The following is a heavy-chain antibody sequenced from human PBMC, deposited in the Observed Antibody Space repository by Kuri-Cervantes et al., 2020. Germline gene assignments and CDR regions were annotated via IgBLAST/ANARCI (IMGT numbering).Heavy chain of an antibody. V-gene: IGHV3-30*03. D-gene: IGHD2-2*01. CDR3: ASGYQLLSRGWFDP. J-gene: IGHJ5*02. CDR2: ISYDGSNK. CDR1: GFTFSSYG. Sequence: GESLKISCAASGFTFSSYGMHWVRQAPGKGLEWVAVISYDGSNKYYADSVKGRFTISRDNAKNSLYLQMNSLRAEDTAVYYCASGYQLLSRGWFDPWGQGTLVTVSS.